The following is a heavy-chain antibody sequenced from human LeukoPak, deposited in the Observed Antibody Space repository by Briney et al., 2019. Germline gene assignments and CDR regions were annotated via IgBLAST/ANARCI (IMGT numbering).Heavy chain of an antibody. CDR2: INPNSGGT. CDR1: GYTFTGYY. Sequence: ASVKVSCKASGYTFTGYYMHWVRQAPGQGLEWMGRINPNSGGTNYAQKFQGRVTMTRDTSISTAYMELSRLRSDDTAVYYCARDLNDFWIKCFEGYFDYWGKGPLVTVSP. CDR3: ARDLNDFWIKCFEGYFDY. V-gene: IGHV1-2*06. J-gene: IGHJ4*02. D-gene: IGHD3-3*01.